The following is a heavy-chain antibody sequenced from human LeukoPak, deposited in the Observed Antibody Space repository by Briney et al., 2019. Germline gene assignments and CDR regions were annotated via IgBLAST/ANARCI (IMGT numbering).Heavy chain of an antibody. J-gene: IGHJ4*02. CDR3: ARSVGATDSLDY. Sequence: SETLSLTCTVSGGSISSYYWSWIRQPPGRGLEWIGYIYYSGSTNYNPSLKSRVTISVDTSKNQFSLKLSSVTAADTAVYYCARSVGATDSLDYWGQGTLVTVSS. CDR1: GGSISSYY. V-gene: IGHV4-59*01. CDR2: IYYSGST. D-gene: IGHD1-26*01.